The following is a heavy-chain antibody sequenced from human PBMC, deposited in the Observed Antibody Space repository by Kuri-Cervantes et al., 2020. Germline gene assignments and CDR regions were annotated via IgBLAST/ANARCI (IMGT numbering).Heavy chain of an antibody. J-gene: IGHJ4*02. CDR3: AKDSLPRITVAGDSY. V-gene: IGHV3-7*05. Sequence: GESLKISCAASGFNFGAYWMSWVRQAPGKGLEWVANIEEDGSYKNYADSVKGRFTISRDNSKSTLYLQMNSLRAEDTAIYYCAKDSLPRITVAGDSYWGQGTLVTVSS. CDR2: IEEDGSYK. D-gene: IGHD6-19*01. CDR1: GFNFGAYW.